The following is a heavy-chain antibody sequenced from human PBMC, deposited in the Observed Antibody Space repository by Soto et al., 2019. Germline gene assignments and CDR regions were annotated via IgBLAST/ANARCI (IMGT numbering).Heavy chain of an antibody. CDR2: INAGNGNT. V-gene: IGHV1-3*05. J-gene: IGHJ4*01. D-gene: IGHD1-20*01. CDR1: GYTFTSYD. Sequence: QVQLVQSGAEEKKPGASVKVSCKASGYTFTSYDMHWVRQAPGQRLEWMGWINAGNGNTKYSQKFQGRVTITRDTTASTAYMELSSRRSEDTAVYYCARDKITESRDYWGYGTLVTVSS. CDR3: ARDKITESRDY.